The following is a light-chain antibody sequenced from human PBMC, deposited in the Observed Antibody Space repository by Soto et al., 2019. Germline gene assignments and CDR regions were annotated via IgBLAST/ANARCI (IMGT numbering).Light chain of an antibody. CDR3: QQLNAYSIT. V-gene: IGKV1-9*01. Sequence: QLTQSPSSLSASVGDRVTITCRASQAISSHLAWYQQEPGKAPKLLIYAASTLQSGVPSRFSGSGFGTDFTLTISSLQPEDFATYYCQQLNAYSITFGQGTRLEIK. CDR2: AAS. CDR1: QAISSH. J-gene: IGKJ5*01.